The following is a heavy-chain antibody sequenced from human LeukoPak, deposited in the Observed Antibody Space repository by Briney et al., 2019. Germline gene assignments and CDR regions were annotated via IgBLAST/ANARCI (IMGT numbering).Heavy chain of an antibody. CDR3: ARDTVTTRWFDP. Sequence: ASVKVSCKASGGTFSGYAISWVRQAPGQGLEWMGGIIPIFGTANYAQKFQGRVTITADESTSTAYMELSSLRSEDTAVYYCARDTVTTRWFDPWGQGTLVTVSS. J-gene: IGHJ5*02. CDR2: IIPIFGTA. CDR1: GGTFSGYA. D-gene: IGHD4-11*01. V-gene: IGHV1-69*01.